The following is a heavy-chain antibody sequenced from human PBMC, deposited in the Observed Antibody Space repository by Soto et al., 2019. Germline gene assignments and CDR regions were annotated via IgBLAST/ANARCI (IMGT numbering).Heavy chain of an antibody. D-gene: IGHD3-22*01. Sequence: QVQLVQSGAEVKLPGASVKLSCKASGYTFTSNYIHWVRPAPGRGLEWMGIINPSGGVTRHNYAQKFQGRVTMTVDTSTTTVYMELSRLRSEDTAVYYCARDRRHSSGLLDNWGQGALVTVAS. J-gene: IGHJ4*02. CDR2: INPSGGVT. CDR1: GYTFTSNY. V-gene: IGHV1-46*01. CDR3: ARDRRHSSGLLDN.